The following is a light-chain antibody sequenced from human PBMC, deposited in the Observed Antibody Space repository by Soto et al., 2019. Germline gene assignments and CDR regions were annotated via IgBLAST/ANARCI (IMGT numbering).Light chain of an antibody. CDR3: QQYHSYSQT. J-gene: IGKJ1*01. V-gene: IGKV1-5*01. CDR1: QKINNF. CDR2: DVS. Sequence: DIQMTQSPSSLSASVGDSVTITCRASQKINNFLNWYQQKPGKAPKLLIFDVSSLESGVTSRFSGSGSGTEFTLTISSLQPDDSATYYCQQYHSYSQTVGPGTKVEIK.